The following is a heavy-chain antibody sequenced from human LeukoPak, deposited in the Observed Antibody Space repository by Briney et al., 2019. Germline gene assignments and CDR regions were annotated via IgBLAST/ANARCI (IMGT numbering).Heavy chain of an antibody. CDR2: IYYSGST. Sequence: PSETLSLTCTVSGGSISSSSYYWGWIRQPPGKGLEWIGSIYYSGSTYYNPSLKGRVTISVDTSKNQFSLKLSSVTAADTAVYYCARLGGGSYYYYYYYGMDVWGQGTTVTVSS. CDR1: GGSISSSSYY. D-gene: IGHD1-26*01. V-gene: IGHV4-39*01. CDR3: ARLGGGSYYYYYYYGMDV. J-gene: IGHJ6*02.